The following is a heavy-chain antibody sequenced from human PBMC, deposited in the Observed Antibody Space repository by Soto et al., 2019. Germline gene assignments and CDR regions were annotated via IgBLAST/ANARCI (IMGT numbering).Heavy chain of an antibody. CDR1: GGTFSSYA. D-gene: IGHD3-3*02. CDR3: ATQLRQFWSGYWGYGMVV. Sequence: QVQLVQSGAEVKKPGSSVKVSCKASGGTFSSYAISWVRQAPGQGLEWMGGLIPIFGTANYAQKFQGRVTITADESTSTAYMELSSLRSEDTAVYYCATQLRQFWSGYWGYGMVVWGQGTTVTVSS. V-gene: IGHV1-69*01. J-gene: IGHJ6*02. CDR2: LIPIFGTA.